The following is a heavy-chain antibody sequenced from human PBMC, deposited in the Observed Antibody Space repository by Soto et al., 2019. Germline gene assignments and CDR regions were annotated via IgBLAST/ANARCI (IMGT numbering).Heavy chain of an antibody. CDR2: ISGSGGST. D-gene: IGHD2-15*01. J-gene: IGHJ4*02. Sequence: GGSLRLSCAASGFTFSSYAMSWVRQAPGKGLEWVSAISGSGGSTYYADSVKGRFTISRDNSKNTLYLQMNSLRAEDTAVYYCAKSRSVVVVVAAYFDYWGQGTLVTVSS. CDR1: GFTFSSYA. V-gene: IGHV3-23*01. CDR3: AKSRSVVVVVAAYFDY.